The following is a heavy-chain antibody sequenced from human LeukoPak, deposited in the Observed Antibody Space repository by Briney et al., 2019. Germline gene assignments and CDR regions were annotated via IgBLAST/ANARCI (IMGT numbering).Heavy chain of an antibody. J-gene: IGHJ4*02. D-gene: IGHD2-15*01. V-gene: IGHV4-34*01. CDR1: GGSISSYY. Sequence: PSETLSLTCTVSGGSISSYYWSWIRQPPGKGLEWIGEINHSGSTNYNPSLKSRVTISVDTSKNQFSLKLSSVTAADTAVYYCARGGSRTNIVVVVAATISFDYWGQGTLVTVSS. CDR3: ARGGSRTNIVVVVAATISFDY. CDR2: INHSGST.